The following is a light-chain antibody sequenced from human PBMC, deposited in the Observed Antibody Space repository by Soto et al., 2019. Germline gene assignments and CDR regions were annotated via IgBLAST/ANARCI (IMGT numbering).Light chain of an antibody. V-gene: IGKV3-20*01. J-gene: IGKJ5*01. CDR2: GAS. Sequence: EIVLTQSPGTLSLSPWEIATLSCRASQSVSSTYLAWCQQKPGQAPRLLIYGASTRATGIPDRFSGTGSGTDFTLTISRLEPEDFAVYYCQHFGDSPITFGQGTRLEIK. CDR1: QSVSSTY. CDR3: QHFGDSPIT.